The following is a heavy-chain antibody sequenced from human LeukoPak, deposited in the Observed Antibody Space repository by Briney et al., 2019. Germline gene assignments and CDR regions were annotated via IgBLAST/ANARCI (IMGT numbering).Heavy chain of an antibody. CDR3: ARVASGYYSY. CDR2: IRCDGSNK. J-gene: IGHJ4*02. V-gene: IGHV3-30*02. CDR1: GFTFSSYG. Sequence: GGSLRLSCAASGFTFSSYGMHWVRQAPGKGLEWVAFIRCDGSNKYYADSVKGRFTISRDNSKNTLYLQMNSLRAEDTAVYYCARVASGYYSYWGQGTLVTVSS. D-gene: IGHD3-3*01.